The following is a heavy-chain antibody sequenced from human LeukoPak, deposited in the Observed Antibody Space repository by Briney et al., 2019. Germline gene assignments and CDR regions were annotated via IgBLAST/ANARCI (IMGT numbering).Heavy chain of an antibody. D-gene: IGHD3-22*01. CDR3: AREVFTPRATYYYDSSGYSLFDY. J-gene: IGHJ4*02. V-gene: IGHV4-39*07. CDR2: IYTSGST. CDR1: GGSISSSSYY. Sequence: SETLSLTCTVSGGSISSSSYYWGWIRQPPWKGLEWIGRIYTSGSTNYNPSLKSRVTMSVDTSKNQFSLKLSSVTAADTAVYYCAREVFTPRATYYYDSSGYSLFDYWGQGTLVTVSS.